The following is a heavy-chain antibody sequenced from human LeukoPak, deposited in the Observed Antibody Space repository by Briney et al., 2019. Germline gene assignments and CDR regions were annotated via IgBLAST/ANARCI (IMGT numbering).Heavy chain of an antibody. D-gene: IGHD3-3*01. CDR3: ARGGYDFVYYYYGMDV. V-gene: IGHV1-2*06. CDR2: INPNSGGT. Sequence: ASVKVSCKAAGYTFTGYYMHWVRQAPGQGLEWMGRINPNSGGTNYAQKFQGRVTMTRDTSISTAYMELSRLRSDDTAVYYCARGGYDFVYYYYGMDVWGQGTTVTVSS. J-gene: IGHJ6*02. CDR1: GYTFTGYY.